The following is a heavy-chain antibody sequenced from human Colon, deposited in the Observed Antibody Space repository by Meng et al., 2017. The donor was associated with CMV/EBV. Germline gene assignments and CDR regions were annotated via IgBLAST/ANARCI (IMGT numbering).Heavy chain of an antibody. J-gene: IGHJ4*02. Sequence: GESLKISCAASGFTFSSYVMHWVRQAPGKGLGWVALIRYDGNNPFYADSVKGRFTISRDNSKNTLYLQMNSLTGEDTAVYYCAKAGAGSYWFDYWGPGALVTVSS. CDR1: GFTFSSYV. D-gene: IGHD3-10*01. CDR3: AKAGAGSYWFDY. CDR2: IRYDGNNP. V-gene: IGHV3-30*02.